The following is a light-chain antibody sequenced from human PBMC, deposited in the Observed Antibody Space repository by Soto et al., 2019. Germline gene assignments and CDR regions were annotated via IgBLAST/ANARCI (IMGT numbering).Light chain of an antibody. CDR2: SNN. CDR1: NSNIGSNT. J-gene: IGLJ2*01. CDR3: AAWDDSLSGVV. V-gene: IGLV1-44*01. Sequence: QSVLTQPPSASGTPGLRVTISCSGSNSNIGSNTVNWYHQLPGTAPKLLIYSNNQRPSGVPDRFSGSKSGTSASLVISGLQSDDEADYYCAAWDDSLSGVVFGGGTKVTGL.